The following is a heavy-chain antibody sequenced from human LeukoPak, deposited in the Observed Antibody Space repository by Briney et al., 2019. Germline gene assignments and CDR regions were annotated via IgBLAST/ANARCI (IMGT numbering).Heavy chain of an antibody. CDR1: GGSVSIYY. CDR3: ARDGPYYDILTGYYNLPN. Sequence: SETLSLTCTVSGGSVSIYYWSWIRQPAGKGLECIGHIYTSGTTNYNPSLKSRVTMSVDTSKNQFSLKLSSVTAADTAVYYCARDGPYYDILTGYYNLPNWGQGTLVTVSS. D-gene: IGHD3-9*01. V-gene: IGHV4-4*07. CDR2: IYTSGTT. J-gene: IGHJ4*02.